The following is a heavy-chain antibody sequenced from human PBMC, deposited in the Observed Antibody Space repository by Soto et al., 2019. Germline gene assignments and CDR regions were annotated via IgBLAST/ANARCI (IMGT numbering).Heavy chain of an antibody. CDR2: MHYGGNI. CDR1: GGSIRSYY. J-gene: IGHJ6*02. Sequence: QVQLQESGPGLVKPSETLSLTCTVSGGSIRSYYCSWFRQPPGKGLEWIGHMHYGGNIDYNPSLRSRVTMSVDTSQNQFNMQLSSVTAADTALYYCARQWFVAIHGIVDVWGQGTTVNVSS. D-gene: IGHD3-10*01. V-gene: IGHV4-59*08. CDR3: ARQWFVAIHGIVDV.